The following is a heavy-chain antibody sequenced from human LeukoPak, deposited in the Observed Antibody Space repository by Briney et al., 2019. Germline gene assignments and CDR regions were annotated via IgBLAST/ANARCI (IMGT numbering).Heavy chain of an antibody. V-gene: IGHV3-23*01. CDR3: ARVHCSGGSCYSSYYYYGMDV. CDR1: GFTFSSYA. Sequence: GGSLRLSCAASGFTFSSYAMSWVRQAPGKGLEWVSAISGSGGSTYYADSVKGRFTISRDNSKNTLYLQMNSLRAEDTAVYYCARVHCSGGSCYSSYYYYGMDVWGQGTTVTVSS. CDR2: ISGSGGST. J-gene: IGHJ6*02. D-gene: IGHD2-15*01.